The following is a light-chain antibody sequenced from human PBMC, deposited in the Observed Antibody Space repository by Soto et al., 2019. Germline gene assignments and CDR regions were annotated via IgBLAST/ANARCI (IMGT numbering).Light chain of an antibody. Sequence: QTVVTQEPSLTVSPGGTVTLTCGSSTGAVTSGHYPYWFQQKSGQAPRALIYDTSNKHSWTPARFSGSLLGGKAALTLSGAQPEDEAEYYCLLSFSGTHVVFGGGTTVTVL. CDR2: DTS. J-gene: IGLJ2*01. CDR1: TGAVTSGHY. CDR3: LLSFSGTHVV. V-gene: IGLV7-46*01.